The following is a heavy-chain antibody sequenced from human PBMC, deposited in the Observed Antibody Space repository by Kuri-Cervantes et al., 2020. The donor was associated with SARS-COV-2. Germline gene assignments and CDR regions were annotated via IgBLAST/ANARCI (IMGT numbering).Heavy chain of an antibody. J-gene: IGHJ5*02. CDR3: ARGGSPYYQDSSGPYGGTKLDH. V-gene: IGHV3-21*01. CDR1: GLTFSDNS. D-gene: IGHD6-25*01. Sequence: GESLKISCVISGLTFSDNSINWVRQAPGKGLEWVATISSINSYKYYGDSVNGRFTISRDNAQNSVYLQMNGLRAEDTAVYYCARGGSPYYQDSSGPYGGTKLDHWGQGTLVTVSS. CDR2: ISSINSYK.